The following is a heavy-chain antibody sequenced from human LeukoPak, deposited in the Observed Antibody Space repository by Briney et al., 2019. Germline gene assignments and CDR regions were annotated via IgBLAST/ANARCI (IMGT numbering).Heavy chain of an antibody. D-gene: IGHD2-2*01. CDR3: ARGVVPAAIDSEYFQH. CDR2: IYYSGST. CDR1: SGSISSYY. V-gene: IGHV4-59*08. Sequence: KPSETLSLTCTVSSGSISSYYWSWIRQPPGKGLEWIGYIYYSGSTYYNPSLKSRVTISVDTSKNQFSLKLSSVTAADTAVYYCARGVVPAAIDSEYFQHWGQGTLVTVSS. J-gene: IGHJ1*01.